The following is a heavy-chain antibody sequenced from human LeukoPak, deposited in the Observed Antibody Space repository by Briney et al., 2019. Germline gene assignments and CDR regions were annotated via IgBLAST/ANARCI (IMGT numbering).Heavy chain of an antibody. J-gene: IGHJ4*02. CDR1: GYSLSNYG. V-gene: IGHV3-33*01. CDR3: ARWGGTRQFYFDY. CDR2: INYDGSNR. D-gene: IGHD3-16*01. Sequence: GGSLRLSCAASGYSLSNYGLHWVRQGPGKGLEWLAVINYDGSNRYYADSVKGRFTISKDSSENTLYLQMNSLRADDTAMYYCARWGGTRQFYFDYWGQGTLATVSS.